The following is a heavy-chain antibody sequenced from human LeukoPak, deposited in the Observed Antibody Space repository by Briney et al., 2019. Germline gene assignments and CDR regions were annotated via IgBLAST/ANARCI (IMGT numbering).Heavy chain of an antibody. J-gene: IGHJ4*02. CDR1: GFTFSSYG. V-gene: IGHV3-30*02. Sequence: GGSLRLSCAASGFTFSSYGMSWDRQAPGKGLEWVAFIRYDGSNKYYADSVKGRFTISRDNSKNTLYLQMNSLRAEDTAVYYCAIRGIGSGSYWSDYWGQGTLVTVSS. CDR2: IRYDGSNK. CDR3: AIRGIGSGSYWSDY. D-gene: IGHD1-26*01.